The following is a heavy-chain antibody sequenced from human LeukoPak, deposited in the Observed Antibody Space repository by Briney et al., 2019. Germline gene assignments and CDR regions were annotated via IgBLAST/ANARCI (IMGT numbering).Heavy chain of an antibody. D-gene: IGHD3-22*01. CDR2: IKQDGSEK. V-gene: IGHV3-7*01. CDR3: ARDRLLYYYDSGPTGHFQR. Sequence: GGSLRLSCAASGFTFSSYWMSWVRQAPGKGLEWVANIKQDGSEKYYVDSVKGRFTISRDNAKNSLYLQMSSLRADDTAVYYCARDRLLYYYDSGPTGHFQRWGQGTLVTV. CDR1: GFTFSSYW. J-gene: IGHJ1*01.